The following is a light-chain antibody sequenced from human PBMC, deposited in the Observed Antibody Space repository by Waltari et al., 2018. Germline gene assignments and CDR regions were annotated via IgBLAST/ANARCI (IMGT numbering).Light chain of an antibody. Sequence: QSPLPHPASASVSPGLSITTPCTGTISDVGGCNYVSWYQQHPGKAPKLMIYDVRKRPSGVSNRFSGSKSGNTASLTISGLQAEDEADYYCSSYTSSSTLVFGGGTKLTVL. CDR2: DVR. CDR3: SSYTSSSTLV. CDR1: ISDVGGCNY. J-gene: IGLJ2*01. V-gene: IGLV2-14*03.